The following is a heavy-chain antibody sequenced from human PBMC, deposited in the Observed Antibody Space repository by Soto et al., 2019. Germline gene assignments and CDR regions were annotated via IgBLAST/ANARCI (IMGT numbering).Heavy chain of an antibody. J-gene: IGHJ6*03. CDR2: IYYSGST. CDR1: GGSISSGGYY. V-gene: IGHV4-31*03. CDR3: AIRVFCGREPHHPYYYYYYMDV. D-gene: IGHD1-26*01. Sequence: TSETLSLTCTVSGGSISSGGYYWSWIRQHPGKGLEWIGYIYYSGSTYYNPSLKSRVTISVDTSKNQFSLKLSSVTAADTAVYYCAIRVFCGREPHHPYYYYYYMDVWGKGTTVTVSS.